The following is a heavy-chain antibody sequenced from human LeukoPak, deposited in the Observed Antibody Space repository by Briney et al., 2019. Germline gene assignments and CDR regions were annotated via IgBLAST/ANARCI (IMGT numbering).Heavy chain of an antibody. J-gene: IGHJ4*02. CDR1: GFTFSSYA. CDR2: ISGSGGST. Sequence: GGSLRLSCAASGFTFSSYAMSWVRQAPGKGLEWVSAISGSGGSTYYADSVKGRFTISRDNSKNTLYLQMNSLRAEDTAVYYCWAPYDSSGYYSDYWGQGTLVTVSS. D-gene: IGHD3-22*01. CDR3: WAPYDSSGYYSDY. V-gene: IGHV3-23*01.